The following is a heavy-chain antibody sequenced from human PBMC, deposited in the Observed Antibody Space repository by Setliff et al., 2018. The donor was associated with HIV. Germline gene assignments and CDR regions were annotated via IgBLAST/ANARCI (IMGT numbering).Heavy chain of an antibody. CDR1: GFTFGDNP. D-gene: IGHD6-6*01. CDR2: IRNKPYGGTT. Sequence: SLRLSCTTSGFTFGDNPMSWVRQAPGKGLEWVALIRNKPYGGTTEYAASVKGRFSISRDDSKSIAYLQMSSLKIEDTAVYFCTRGTQNQLLHYYYYYMDVWGNGTTVTVSS. V-gene: IGHV3-49*04. CDR3: TRGTQNQLLHYYYYYMDV. J-gene: IGHJ6*03.